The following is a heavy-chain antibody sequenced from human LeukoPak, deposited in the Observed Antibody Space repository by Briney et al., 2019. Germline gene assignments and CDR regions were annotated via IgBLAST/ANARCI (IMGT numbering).Heavy chain of an antibody. CDR3: AKDGPLRYFDWLLSFFDY. CDR2: ISGSGGST. J-gene: IGHJ4*02. D-gene: IGHD3-9*01. V-gene: IGHV3-23*01. Sequence: GGSLRLSCAASGFTFSSYAMSWVRQAPGKGLEWVSAISGSGGSTYYADSVKGRFTISRDNSKNTLYLQMNSLRAEDTAVYYCAKDGPLRYFDWLLSFFDYWGQGTLVTVSS. CDR1: GFTFSSYA.